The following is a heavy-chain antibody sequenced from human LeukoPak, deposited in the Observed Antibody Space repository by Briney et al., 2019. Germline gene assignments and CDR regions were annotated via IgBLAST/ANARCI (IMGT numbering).Heavy chain of an antibody. CDR1: GGSISSSSYY. CDR3: ARTHPYVWGSYPGDY. Sequence: SETLSLTCTVSGGSISSSSYYWGWIRQPPGKGLEWIGSIYYSGSTYYNPSLKSRVTISVDTSKNQFSLKLSSVTAADTAVYYCARTHPYVWGSYPGDYWGRGTLVTVSS. V-gene: IGHV4-39*07. D-gene: IGHD3-16*02. CDR2: IYYSGST. J-gene: IGHJ4*02.